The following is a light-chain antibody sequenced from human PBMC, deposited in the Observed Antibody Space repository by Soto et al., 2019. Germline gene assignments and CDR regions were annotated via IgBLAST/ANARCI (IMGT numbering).Light chain of an antibody. CDR2: EVN. CDR3: CSYVGSSTSYV. V-gene: IGLV2-23*02. CDR1: SGDGGNHNL. Sequence: SVLPQPASMSGSPGQSIAISCTGTSGDGGNHNLVSRYQQHPGKAPKLIIFEVNKWPSGVSNRFSGSKSGNTASLTISGLQAEDEADYYCCSYVGSSTSYVFGTG. J-gene: IGLJ1*01.